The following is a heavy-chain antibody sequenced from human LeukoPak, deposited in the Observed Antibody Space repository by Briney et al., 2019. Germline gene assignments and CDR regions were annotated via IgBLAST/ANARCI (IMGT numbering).Heavy chain of an antibody. CDR3: ASLSGSFWSGYYSFGMDV. J-gene: IGHJ6*02. D-gene: IGHD3-3*01. CDR2: INHSGST. V-gene: IGHV4-34*01. CDR1: GGSFSGYY. Sequence: SETLSLTCAVYGGSFSGYYWSWIRQPPGKGLEWIGEINHSGSTNYNPSLKSRVTISVDTSKNQFSLKLSSVTAADTAVYYCASLSGSFWSGYYSFGMDVWGQGTTVTVSS.